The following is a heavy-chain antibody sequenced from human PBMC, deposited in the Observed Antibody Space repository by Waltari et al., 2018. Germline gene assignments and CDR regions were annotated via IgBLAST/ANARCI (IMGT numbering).Heavy chain of an antibody. J-gene: IGHJ4*02. D-gene: IGHD2-15*01. CDR1: GDSLSSSDC. V-gene: IGHV4-4*03. Sequence: QLKLQESGPGLAKPPGTLSLTCGVSGDSLSSSDCWSWVRQPPGKGLEWVGQGRGDGRTNYNPPFASRVTMSLDTSNNQFSLTMTSATAADTAVYYCARDRGRGLYLDSWGPGTLVTVSP. CDR3: ARDRGRGLYLDS. CDR2: GRGDGRT.